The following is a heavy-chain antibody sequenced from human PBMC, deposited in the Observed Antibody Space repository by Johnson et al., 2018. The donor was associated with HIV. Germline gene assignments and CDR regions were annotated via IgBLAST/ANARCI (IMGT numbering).Heavy chain of an antibody. CDR3: AREGGGSNEDDAFDI. Sequence: VQLVESGGGLIQPGGSLRLSCAASGFTVSSNYMSWVRQAPGKGLEWVSVIYSGGSTYYADSVKGRFTISRDNSKNTLHLQMNSLRAEVTAVYYCAREGGGSNEDDAFDIWGQGTMVTVSS. CDR2: IYSGGST. D-gene: IGHD1-26*01. J-gene: IGHJ3*02. CDR1: GFTVSSNY. V-gene: IGHV3-66*03.